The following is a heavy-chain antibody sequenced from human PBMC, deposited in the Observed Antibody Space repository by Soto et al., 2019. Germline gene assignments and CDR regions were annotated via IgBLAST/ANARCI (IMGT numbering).Heavy chain of an antibody. CDR1: GFTFSSYG. V-gene: IGHV3-33*01. Sequence: GGSLRLSCAASGFTFSSYGMHWVRQAPGKGLEWVAVIWYDGSNKYYADSVKGRFTISRDNSKNTLYLQMNSLRAEDTAVYYCARDRLSEYYYGSGRDRSTNWFDPWGQGTLVTVSS. CDR2: IWYDGSNK. CDR3: ARDRLSEYYYGSGRDRSTNWFDP. J-gene: IGHJ5*02. D-gene: IGHD3-10*01.